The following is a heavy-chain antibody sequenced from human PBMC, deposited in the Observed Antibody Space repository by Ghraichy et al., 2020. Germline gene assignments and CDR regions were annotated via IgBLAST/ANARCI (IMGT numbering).Heavy chain of an antibody. CDR1: GFTFSSYA. Sequence: GGSLRLSCAASGFTFSSYAMHWVRQAPGKGLEWVAVISYDGSNKYYADSVKGRFTISRDNSKNTLYLQMNSLRAEDTAVYYCAREGCGGDCYSWPYLVDVWGQGTTVTVSS. CDR2: ISYDGSNK. D-gene: IGHD2-21*02. CDR3: AREGCGGDCYSWPYLVDV. J-gene: IGHJ6*02. V-gene: IGHV3-30*04.